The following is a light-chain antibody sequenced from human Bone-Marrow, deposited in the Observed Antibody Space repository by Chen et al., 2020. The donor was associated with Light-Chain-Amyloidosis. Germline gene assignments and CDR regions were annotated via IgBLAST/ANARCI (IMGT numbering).Light chain of an antibody. J-gene: IGKJ4*01. Sequence: EIVMTQSPATLSLSPGERATLSCGASQGLNNKLAWYQQKPGQAPRLLIYDASTRATDIPSRFRGSGSGTEFTLTITSLTSEDFALYYCQQYNDWPLTFGGGNKVE. CDR3: QQYNDWPLT. V-gene: IGKV3-15*01. CDR2: DAS. CDR1: QGLNNK.